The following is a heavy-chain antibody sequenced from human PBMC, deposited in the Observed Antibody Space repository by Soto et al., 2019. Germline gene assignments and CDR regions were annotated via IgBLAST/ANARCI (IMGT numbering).Heavy chain of an antibody. CDR2: LNGSGGGT. CDR1: GFTFNNYG. J-gene: IGHJ4*02. V-gene: IGHV3-23*01. D-gene: IGHD3-3*01. CDR3: AKDGTDFWGGSPFDY. Sequence: GGSLRLSCAASGFTFNNYGMWWVRQAPGKGLEWLSGLNGSGGGTYYAAAVKGRFTISRDNSKNTVYLQLSGLRAEDTAVYYCAKDGTDFWGGSPFDYWGQGTLVTVSS.